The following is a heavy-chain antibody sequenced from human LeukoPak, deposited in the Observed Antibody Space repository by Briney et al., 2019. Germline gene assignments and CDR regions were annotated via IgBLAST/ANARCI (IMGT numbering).Heavy chain of an antibody. V-gene: IGHV3-23*01. Sequence: GGSLRLSCVASGFIFSDYAMGWVRQAPGKRLEWVSGISDGGVRTYYADSVKGRFTISRDNSKNTLYLQMNSLRAEDTAVYYCAKDFVGATTPYFDYWGQGTLVTVSS. D-gene: IGHD1-26*01. CDR2: ISDGGVRT. CDR1: GFIFSDYA. CDR3: AKDFVGATTPYFDY. J-gene: IGHJ4*02.